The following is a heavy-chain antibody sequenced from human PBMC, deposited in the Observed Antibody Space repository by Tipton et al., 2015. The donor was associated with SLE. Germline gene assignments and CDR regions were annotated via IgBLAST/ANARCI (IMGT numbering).Heavy chain of an antibody. CDR3: ARESREGTVIQGPHVSFDI. CDR1: GGSITGYY. J-gene: IGHJ3*02. D-gene: IGHD2-21*01. Sequence: TLSLTCTVSGGSITGYYWGWLRQSPGKGLEWIGYIYYTGSTNYSPSLKSRVTISLDTSKNQFSLKLSSVTAADTAVYYCARESREGTVIQGPHVSFDIWGQGTMVTVSS. CDR2: IYYTGST. V-gene: IGHV4-59*01.